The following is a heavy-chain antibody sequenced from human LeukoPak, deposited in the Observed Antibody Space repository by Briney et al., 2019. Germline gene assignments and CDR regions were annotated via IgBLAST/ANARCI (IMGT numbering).Heavy chain of an antibody. D-gene: IGHD6-13*01. CDR1: GGSFSSYY. CDR3: AAGYSSSWFHAFDI. J-gene: IGHJ3*02. Sequence: SETLSLTCTVSGGSFSSYYWSWIRQPAGKGLEWIGRIYTSGSTNYNPSLKSRVTMSVDTSKNQFSLKLSSVTAADTAVYYCAAGYSSSWFHAFDIWGQGTMVTVSS. V-gene: IGHV4-4*07. CDR2: IYTSGST.